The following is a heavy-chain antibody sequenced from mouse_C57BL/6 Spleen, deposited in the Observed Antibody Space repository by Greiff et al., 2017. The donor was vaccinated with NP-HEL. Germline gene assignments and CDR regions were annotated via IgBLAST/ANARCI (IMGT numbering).Heavy chain of an antibody. CDR1: GYTFTSYW. CDR2: IDPSDSYT. V-gene: IGHV1-69*01. Sequence: QVQLQQPGAELVMPGASVKLSCKASGYTFTSYWMHWVKQRPGQGLEWIGEIDPSDSYTNYNQKFKGKSTLTVDKSSSTAYMQLSSLTSEDSAVYYCARGGDGYDPYYAMDYWGQGTSVTVSS. CDR3: ARGGDGYDPYYAMDY. D-gene: IGHD2-2*01. J-gene: IGHJ4*01.